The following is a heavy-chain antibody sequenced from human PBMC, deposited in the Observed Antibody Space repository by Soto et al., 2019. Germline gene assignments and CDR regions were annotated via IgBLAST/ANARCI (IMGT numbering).Heavy chain of an antibody. CDR3: ARGPPGGYSSSWYNWFDP. Sequence: SVKVSCKASGGTFSSYAISWVRQAPGQGLEWMGGIIPIFGTANYAQKFQGRVTITADESTSTAYMELSSLRSEDTAVYYCARGPPGGYSSSWYNWFDPWGQGTLVTVSS. D-gene: IGHD6-13*01. CDR1: GGTFSSYA. V-gene: IGHV1-69*13. J-gene: IGHJ5*02. CDR2: IIPIFGTA.